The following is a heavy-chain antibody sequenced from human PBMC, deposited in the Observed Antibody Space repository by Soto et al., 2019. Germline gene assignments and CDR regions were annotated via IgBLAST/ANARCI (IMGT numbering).Heavy chain of an antibody. Sequence: GSLRRACTASGFTFSSYAMHWVRQAPGKGLEWVAVISYDGSNKYYADSVKGRFTISRDNSKNTLYLQMNSLRSEDTAVYYCARSSGAVFGIIIEGSNWLAPWGQGSLVTVYS. CDR3: ARSSGAVFGIIIEGSNWLAP. CDR1: GFTFSSYA. CDR2: ISYDGSNK. D-gene: IGHD1-26*01. J-gene: IGHJ5*02. V-gene: IGHV3-30-3*01.